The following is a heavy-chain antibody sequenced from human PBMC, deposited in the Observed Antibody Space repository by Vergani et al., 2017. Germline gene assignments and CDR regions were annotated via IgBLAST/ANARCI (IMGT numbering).Heavy chain of an antibody. CDR3: ARDVKCCSGGSCYPLGAFDI. CDR2: ISYDGSNK. J-gene: IGHJ3*02. Sequence: QVQLVESGGGVVQPGRSLRLSCAASGFTFSSYAMHWVRQAPGKGLEWVAVISYDGSNKYYADSVKGRFTISRDNSKNTLYLQMNSLRAEDTAVYYCARDVKCCSGGSCYPLGAFDIWGQGTMVTVSS. V-gene: IGHV3-30-3*01. D-gene: IGHD2-15*01. CDR1: GFTFSSYA.